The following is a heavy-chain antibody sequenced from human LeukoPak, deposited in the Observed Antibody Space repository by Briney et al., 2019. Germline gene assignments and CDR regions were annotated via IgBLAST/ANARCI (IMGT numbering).Heavy chain of an antibody. Sequence: GGSLRLSCAASGFTFSNDGMHWVRQAPGKGLEWVAGISYDGSNKYYADSVTGRFTISRDNSKNTLYLQMNSLRAEDTAVYYCAKDFTYDFWSGYFDYWGQGTLVTVSS. D-gene: IGHD3-3*01. CDR1: GFTFSNDG. J-gene: IGHJ4*02. V-gene: IGHV3-30*18. CDR2: ISYDGSNK. CDR3: AKDFTYDFWSGYFDY.